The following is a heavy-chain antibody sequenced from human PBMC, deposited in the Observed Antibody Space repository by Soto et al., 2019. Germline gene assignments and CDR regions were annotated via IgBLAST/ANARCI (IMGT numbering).Heavy chain of an antibody. V-gene: IGHV3-9*01. D-gene: IGHD2-2*01. CDR1: GFTFDNYA. J-gene: IGHJ6*02. Sequence: GGSLRLSCAASGFTFDNYAMHWVRQAPGKGLEWVSGISWNSNTIAYADSVKGRFTISRDNAKNSLYLQMNSLRAEDTAVYHCTTDSADIVVVPATFGMDVWGQGTTVTVSS. CDR3: TTDSADIVVVPATFGMDV. CDR2: ISWNSNTI.